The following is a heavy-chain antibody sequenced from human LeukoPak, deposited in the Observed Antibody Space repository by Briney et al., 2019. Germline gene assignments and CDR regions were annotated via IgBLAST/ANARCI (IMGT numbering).Heavy chain of an antibody. CDR3: AKDLFYDSSGYSEDY. Sequence: GGSLRLSCAASGFTFSSYGMHWVRQAPRRGLEWVAVILYDGSNKYYADSVTGRFTISRDNSKNTLYLQMNSLRAEETAVYYCAKDLFYDSSGYSEDYWGQGTLVTVSS. J-gene: IGHJ4*02. CDR2: ILYDGSNK. V-gene: IGHV3-30*18. D-gene: IGHD3-22*01. CDR1: GFTFSSYG.